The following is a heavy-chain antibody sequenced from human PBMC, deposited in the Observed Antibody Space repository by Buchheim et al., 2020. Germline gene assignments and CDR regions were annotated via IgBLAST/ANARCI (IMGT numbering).Heavy chain of an antibody. D-gene: IGHD2-15*01. CDR2: IFQTDST. J-gene: IGHJ4*01. Sequence: QVQLQESGPRLVKPSETLSLTCTVSGDSISPYYWSWIRQPPGKGLERIGYIFQTDSTNYNHSLRSRVTTSVHRSKNQFSLNLGSVTAADTAVYFCARKRHVGGGVFDYWGHGIL. CDR3: ARKRHVGGGVFDY. V-gene: IGHV4-59*01. CDR1: GDSISPYY.